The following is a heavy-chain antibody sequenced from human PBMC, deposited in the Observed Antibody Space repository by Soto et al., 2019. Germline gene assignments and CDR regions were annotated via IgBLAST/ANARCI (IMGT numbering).Heavy chain of an antibody. D-gene: IGHD2-8*02. CDR1: GYTFTGYY. Sequence: GASVKVSCKASGYTFTGYYMHWVRQAPGQGLEWMGWINPNSGGTNYAQKFQGWVTMTRDTSISTAYMELSSLRSEDTAVYYCARHPAAGDVWGQGTLVTVSS. CDR3: ARHPAAGDV. V-gene: IGHV1-2*04. CDR2: INPNSGGT. J-gene: IGHJ4*02.